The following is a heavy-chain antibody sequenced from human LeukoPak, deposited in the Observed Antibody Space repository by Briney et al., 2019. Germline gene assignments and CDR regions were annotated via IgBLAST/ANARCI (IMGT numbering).Heavy chain of an antibody. J-gene: IGHJ4*01. V-gene: IGHV4-59*12. D-gene: IGHD3-3*01. CDR3: ARDWSGPYYFDY. CDR2: IYYSGSP. Sequence: SETLSLTCTVSGGSISSYYWNWIRQPPGKGLEWIGYIYYSGSPNYNPSLKNRDTISLDTSKNQFSLKLSSVTAADTAVYYCARDWSGPYYFDYWGQGTLVTVSS. CDR1: GGSISSYY.